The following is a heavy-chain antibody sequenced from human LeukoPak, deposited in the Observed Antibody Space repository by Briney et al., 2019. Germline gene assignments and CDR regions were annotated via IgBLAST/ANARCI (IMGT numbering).Heavy chain of an antibody. CDR2: ISSNGGST. CDR1: GFTFSSYA. V-gene: IGHV3-64*01. D-gene: IGHD6-6*01. J-gene: IGHJ5*02. CDR3: ARGSSSSSDNWFDP. Sequence: GGSLRLSCAASGFTFSSYAMHWVRQAPGQGLEYVSAISSNGGSTNYANSVKGRFTISRDNSKNTLYLQMGSLRAEDMAVYYCARGSSSSSDNWFDPWGQGSLVTVSS.